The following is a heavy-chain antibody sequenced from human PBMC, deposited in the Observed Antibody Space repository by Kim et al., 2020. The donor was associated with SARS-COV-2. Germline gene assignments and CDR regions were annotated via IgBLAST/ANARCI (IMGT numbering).Heavy chain of an antibody. CDR3: AKASLYFPGVNWFDP. V-gene: IGHV3-23*01. J-gene: IGHJ5*02. Sequence: DSVKGGLPISRDTSKNTLYLQMNSRRAEDTAVYYCAKASLYFPGVNWFDPWGQGTLVTVSS. D-gene: IGHD2-21*01.